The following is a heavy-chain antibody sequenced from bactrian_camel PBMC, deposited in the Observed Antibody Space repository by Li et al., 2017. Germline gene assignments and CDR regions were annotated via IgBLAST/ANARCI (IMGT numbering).Heavy chain of an antibody. Sequence: VQLVESGGGSVQSGGSLRLSCVASGFTFSSYTMMWLRQAPGKGLEWVSAIHSNGALTYYANAVKGRFTISKDNAKNTLDLQMNSLKPDDTATYYCAGTSVYKFSLRLGENDYNYWGQGTQVTVS. D-gene: IGHD3*01. CDR1: GFTFSSYT. V-gene: IGHV3S31*01. CDR2: IHSNGALT. J-gene: IGHJ4*01. CDR3: AGTSVYKFSLRLGENDYNY.